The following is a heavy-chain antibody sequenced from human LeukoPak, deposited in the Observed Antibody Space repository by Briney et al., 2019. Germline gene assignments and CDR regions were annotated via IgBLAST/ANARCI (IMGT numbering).Heavy chain of an antibody. CDR3: TTLVGATEEDAFDI. Sequence: GGSLRLSCAASGFTFSNAWMSWVRQAPGKGLEWVGRIKSKTDGGTTDYAAPVKGRFTISRDDSKNTLYLQMNSLKTEDTAVYYCTTLVGATEEDAFDIWGQGTMVTVSS. CDR2: IKSKTDGGTT. J-gene: IGHJ3*02. V-gene: IGHV3-15*01. CDR1: GFTFSNAW. D-gene: IGHD1-26*01.